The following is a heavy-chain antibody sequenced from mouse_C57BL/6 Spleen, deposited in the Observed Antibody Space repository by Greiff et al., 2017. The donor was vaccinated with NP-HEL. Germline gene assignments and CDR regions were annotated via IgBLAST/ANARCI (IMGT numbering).Heavy chain of an antibody. CDR1: GYTFTSYW. V-gene: IGHV1-69*01. J-gene: IGHJ4*01. CDR3: ARYDGMDY. Sequence: QVQLKQPGAELVMPGASVKLSCKASGYTFTSYWMHWVKQRPGQGLEWIGEIDPSDSYTNYNQKFKGKSTLTVDKSSSTAYMQLSSLTSEDSAVYYCARYDGMDYWGQGTSVTVSS. CDR2: IDPSDSYT.